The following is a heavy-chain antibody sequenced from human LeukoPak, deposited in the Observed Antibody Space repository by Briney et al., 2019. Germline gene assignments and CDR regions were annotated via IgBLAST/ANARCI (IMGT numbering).Heavy chain of an antibody. CDR2: INGDGSAT. CDR1: GFTFSGHW. Sequence: GGSLRLSYAASGFTFSGHWMYWLRQAPGKGLPWVSRINGDGSATNYAGSMKGRFTISRDNAKNILYLQMTSLRDDDTAVYYCARDINWGQVDYWGQGTLVTVSS. D-gene: IGHD7-27*01. J-gene: IGHJ4*02. V-gene: IGHV3-74*01. CDR3: ARDINWGQVDY.